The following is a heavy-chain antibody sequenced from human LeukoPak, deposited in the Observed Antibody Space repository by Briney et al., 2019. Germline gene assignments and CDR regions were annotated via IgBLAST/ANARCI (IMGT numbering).Heavy chain of an antibody. V-gene: IGHV1-69*06. CDR3: AREVRYYLWFDP. D-gene: IGHD3-10*01. J-gene: IGHJ5*02. Sequence: GSSLRVSSKASGGTFSSYAISWVRQGPGQGLGWMGRIIPIFGTANYAQKFQGRGTITADKSTSTAYMELSSLRSEDTAVYYCAREVRYYLWFDPWGQGTLVTVSS. CDR2: IIPIFGTA. CDR1: GGTFSSYA.